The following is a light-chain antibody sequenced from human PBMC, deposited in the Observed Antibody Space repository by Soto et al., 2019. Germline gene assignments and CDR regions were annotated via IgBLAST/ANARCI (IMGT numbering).Light chain of an antibody. CDR2: GAS. CDR1: QSVSSS. CDR3: QQYHNWPPYT. Sequence: EMVMTQSPATLSLSPGERVTLSCRASQSVSSSLAWYQQQPGQAPRLLIYGASTRATGIPARFSGSGSGTEFTLTISRLESEDVGVYYCQQYHNWPPYTFGQGTKLEIK. V-gene: IGKV3-15*01. J-gene: IGKJ2*01.